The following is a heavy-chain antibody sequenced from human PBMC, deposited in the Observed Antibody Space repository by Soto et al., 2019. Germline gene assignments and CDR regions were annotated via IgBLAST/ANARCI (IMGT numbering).Heavy chain of an antibody. CDR2: IKSKTDGGTT. CDR1: GFTFSNAW. J-gene: IGHJ4*02. Sequence: XGSLCLSCAASGFTFSNAWMSWVRQAPGKGLEWVGRIKSKTDGGTTDYAAPVKGRFTISRDDSKNTLYLQMNSLKTEDTAVYYCTTGIVLRYSYYFDYWGQGTLVTVSS. V-gene: IGHV3-15*01. CDR3: TTGIVLRYSYYFDY. D-gene: IGHD3-9*01.